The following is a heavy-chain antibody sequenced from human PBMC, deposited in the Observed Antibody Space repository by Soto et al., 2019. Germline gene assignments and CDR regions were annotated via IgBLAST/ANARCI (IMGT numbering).Heavy chain of an antibody. J-gene: IGHJ6*03. D-gene: IGHD2-2*01. Sequence: GGSLRLSCAASGFTFSSYAMSWVRQAPGKGLEWVSAISGSGGSTYYADSVKGRFTISRDNSKNTLYLQMNSLRAEDTAVYYCAKKQNQLLFLHYYYYMDVWGKGTTVTVSS. CDR1: GFTFSSYA. CDR3: AKKQNQLLFLHYYYYMDV. V-gene: IGHV3-23*01. CDR2: ISGSGGST.